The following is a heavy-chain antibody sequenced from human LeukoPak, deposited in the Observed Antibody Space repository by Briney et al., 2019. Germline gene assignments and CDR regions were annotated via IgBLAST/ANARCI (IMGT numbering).Heavy chain of an antibody. V-gene: IGHV4-4*07. Sequence: AETLSLTCTVSGGSISSYYWSWIRQPAGKGLEWIGRIYTSGSTNYNPSLKSRVTISVDKSKNQFSLKLSSVTAADTAVYYCARGGRIGYVDYWGQGTLVTVTS. CDR2: IYTSGST. CDR3: ARGGRIGYVDY. D-gene: IGHD3-16*01. CDR1: GGSISSYY. J-gene: IGHJ4*02.